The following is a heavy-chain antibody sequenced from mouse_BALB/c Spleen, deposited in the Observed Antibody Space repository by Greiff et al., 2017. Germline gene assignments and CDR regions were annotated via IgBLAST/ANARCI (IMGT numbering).Heavy chain of an antibody. Sequence: VHLVESGPDLVAPSQSLSITCTVSGFSLTSYGVHWVRQTPGKGLEWLVVIWSDGSTTYNSALKSRLSISKDNSKSQVFLKMNSLQTDDTAMYYFARHYYGSSYAMDYGGKGPSVTVPS. J-gene: IGHJ4*01. D-gene: IGHD1-1*01. CDR2: IWSDGST. CDR3: ARHYYGSSYAMDY. CDR1: GFSLTSYG. V-gene: IGHV2-6-2*01.